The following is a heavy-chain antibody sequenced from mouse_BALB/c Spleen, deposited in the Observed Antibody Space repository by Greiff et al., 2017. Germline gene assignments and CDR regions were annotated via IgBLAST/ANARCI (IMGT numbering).Heavy chain of an antibody. V-gene: IGHV2-9-2*01. CDR3: VRASWNWYFDY. CDR2: IWTGGGT. CDR1: GFSLTSYD. Sequence: VQLVESGPGLVAPSQSLSITCTVSGFSLTSYDISWLRQPPGKGLEWLGVIWTGGGTNYNSAFMSRLSISKDNSKSQVFLKMNSLQTDDTAIYYFVRASWNWYFDYWGQGTTLTVSS. J-gene: IGHJ2*01. D-gene: IGHD4-1*01.